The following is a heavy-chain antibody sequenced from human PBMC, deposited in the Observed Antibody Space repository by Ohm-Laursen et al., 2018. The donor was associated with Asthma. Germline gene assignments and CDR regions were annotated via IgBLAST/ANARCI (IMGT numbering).Heavy chain of an antibody. Sequence: TLSLTCNVSGASISSGGLYWTWIRQHPGQGLEWIGYIYSSGSTNYNPSLKSRVAMSLDTSKNQFSLRLSSVIAADTAVYYCAKSSRPFYFDSWGQGILVTVSS. CDR1: GASISSGGLY. CDR2: IYSSGST. D-gene: IGHD6-6*01. CDR3: AKSSRPFYFDS. V-gene: IGHV4-31*03. J-gene: IGHJ4*02.